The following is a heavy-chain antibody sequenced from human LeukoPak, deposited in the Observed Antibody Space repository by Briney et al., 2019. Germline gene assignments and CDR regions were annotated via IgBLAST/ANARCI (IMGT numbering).Heavy chain of an antibody. D-gene: IGHD3-22*01. J-gene: IGHJ4*02. CDR1: GFTFSSSA. CDR3: ATTLHSGYYDLY. CDR2: IGGSGAGT. Sequence: GGSLRLSCAASGFTFSSSAMSWVRQAPGKGLEWVSGIGGSGAGTYCAVSVKGRFTISRDNSKNTLYLQMNSLRAEDTAVYYCATTLHSGYYDLYWGQGTLVTVSS. V-gene: IGHV3-23*01.